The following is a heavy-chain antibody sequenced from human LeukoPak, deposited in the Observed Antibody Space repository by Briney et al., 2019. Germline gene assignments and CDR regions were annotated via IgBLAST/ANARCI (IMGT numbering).Heavy chain of an antibody. V-gene: IGHV1-46*01. J-gene: IGHJ5*02. CDR3: ARDRGVRGYSGYDYFWWFDP. Sequence: ASVKVSCKASGYTFTGYYMHWVRQAPGQGLEWMGIINPSGGSTSYAQKFQGRVTMTRDTSTSTVYMELSSLRSEDTAVYYCARDRGVRGYSGYDYFWWFDPWGQGTLVTVSS. CDR1: GYTFTGYY. D-gene: IGHD5-12*01. CDR2: INPSGGST.